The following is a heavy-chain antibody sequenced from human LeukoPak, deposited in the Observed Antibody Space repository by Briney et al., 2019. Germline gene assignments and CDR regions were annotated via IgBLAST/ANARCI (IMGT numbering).Heavy chain of an antibody. CDR2: ISSGSTYI. CDR1: GFSISDYS. D-gene: IGHD3-9*01. V-gene: IGHV3-21*01. Sequence: GGSLRLSCAASGFSISDYSINWFRQAPGKGLEWVSSISSGSTYIYYADSVKGRFTISRDNAKNSLYLQMSSLRAEDTAVYFCARDAILTGYPKVPYFDYWGQGTLVTVSS. CDR3: ARDAILTGYPKVPYFDY. J-gene: IGHJ4*02.